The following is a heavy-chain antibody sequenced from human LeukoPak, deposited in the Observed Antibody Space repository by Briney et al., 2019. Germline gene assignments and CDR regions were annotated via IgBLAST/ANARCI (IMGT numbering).Heavy chain of an antibody. D-gene: IGHD3-22*01. CDR2: ISSSGSTI. V-gene: IGHV3-11*01. CDR3: ASFTYYYDSSGSPPVDY. J-gene: IGHJ4*02. Sequence: GGSLRLSCAASGFTFSDYYMSWIRQAPGKGLEWASYISSSGSTIYYADSVKGRFTISRDNAKNSLYLQMNSLRAEDTAVYYCASFTYYYDSSGSPPVDYWGQGTLATVSS. CDR1: GFTFSDYY.